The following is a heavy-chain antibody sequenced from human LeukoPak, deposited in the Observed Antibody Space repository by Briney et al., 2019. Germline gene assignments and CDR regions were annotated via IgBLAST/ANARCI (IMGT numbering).Heavy chain of an antibody. Sequence: PGGSLRLSCAASGFTFSSYGMHWVRQAPGKGLEWVAVISYDGSNKYYADSVKGRFTISRDNSKNTLYLQMNSLRAEDTAVYYCARASPEYDAFDIWGQGTMVTVSS. CDR1: GFTFSSYG. CDR3: ARASPEYDAFDI. J-gene: IGHJ3*02. D-gene: IGHD2/OR15-2a*01. CDR2: ISYDGSNK. V-gene: IGHV3-30*03.